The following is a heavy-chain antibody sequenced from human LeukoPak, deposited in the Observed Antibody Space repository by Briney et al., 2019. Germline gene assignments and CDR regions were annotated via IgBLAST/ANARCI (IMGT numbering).Heavy chain of an antibody. CDR3: ARHSLPGTTPFDY. Sequence: ASVKVSCKASGYTFSSYYMHWVRQAPEQRLEWMGVINPSGGSTSYAQRFQGRVTMTRDTSTSTFYMELSSLRSEDTAVYYCARHSLPGTTPFDYWGQGTLVTVSS. CDR1: GYTFSSYY. J-gene: IGHJ4*02. CDR2: INPSGGST. V-gene: IGHV1-46*01. D-gene: IGHD1-1*01.